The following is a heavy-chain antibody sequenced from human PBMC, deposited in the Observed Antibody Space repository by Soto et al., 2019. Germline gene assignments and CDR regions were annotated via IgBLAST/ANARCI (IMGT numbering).Heavy chain of an antibody. Sequence: LGESLKISCKGSGYSFTSYWITWVRQMPGKGLEWMGRIDPSDSYTNYSPSFQGHVTISADKSISTAYLQWSSLKASDTAMYYCARHATFYFHGVDAWGRGTTVTVSS. CDR2: IDPSDSYT. CDR1: GYSFTSYW. V-gene: IGHV5-10-1*01. CDR3: ARHATFYFHGVDA. J-gene: IGHJ6*02.